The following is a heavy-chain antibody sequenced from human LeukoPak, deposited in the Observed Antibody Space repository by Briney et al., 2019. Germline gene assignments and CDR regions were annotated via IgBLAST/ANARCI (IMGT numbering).Heavy chain of an antibody. V-gene: IGHV4-34*01. Sequence: SETLSLTCAVHGGSFSGYYWSWIRQPPGKGLEWIGEINHSGSTNYNPSLKSRVTISVDTSKNQFSLKLSSVTAADTAVYYCARLNCSGGSCYPDYWGQGTLVTVSS. CDR1: GGSFSGYY. J-gene: IGHJ4*02. D-gene: IGHD2-15*01. CDR3: ARLNCSGGSCYPDY. CDR2: INHSGST.